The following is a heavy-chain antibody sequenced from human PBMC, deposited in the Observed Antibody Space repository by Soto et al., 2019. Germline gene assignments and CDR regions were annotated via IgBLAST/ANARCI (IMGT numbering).Heavy chain of an antibody. J-gene: IGHJ4*02. CDR2: INHSGST. CDR3: ARGEFWSSPLRRYFDY. CDR1: GGSFSGYY. D-gene: IGHD4-17*01. V-gene: IGHV4-34*01. Sequence: QVQLQQWGAGLLKPSETLSLTCAVYGGSFSGYYWSWIRQPPGKGREWIGEINHSGSTNYNPSLKSRVTISVDTSKNQFSLKLSSVTAADTAVYYCARGEFWSSPLRRYFDYWGQGTLVTVSS.